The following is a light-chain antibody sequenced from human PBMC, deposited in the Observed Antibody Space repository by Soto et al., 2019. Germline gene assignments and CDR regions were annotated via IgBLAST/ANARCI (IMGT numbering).Light chain of an antibody. CDR1: SSDVGGNKY. J-gene: IGLJ1*01. Sequence: ALTQPASVSGSPGQSITISCTGTSSDVGGNKYVSWYQQYPGKAPKLMICDVSNRPSGVSNRFSGSKSGNTASLTISGLQAEDEADYYCSAFTGTTHVSGTGTKVTVL. CDR3: SAFTGTTHV. V-gene: IGLV2-14*01. CDR2: DVS.